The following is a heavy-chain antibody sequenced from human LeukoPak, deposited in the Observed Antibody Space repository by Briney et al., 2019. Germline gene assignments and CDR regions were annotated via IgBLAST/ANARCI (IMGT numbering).Heavy chain of an antibody. V-gene: IGHV3-43*02. CDR1: GLNFGESA. D-gene: IGHD5-24*01. Sequence: PGGSLRLSCVASGLNFGESAMHWVRQGPGKGLEWVSLISGDGGSTYYGDSVKGRFTISRDNSKNSLYLEMNSLKIEDTGLYYCAKDKGDGEYVDYWGQGTLVTVSS. CDR2: ISGDGGST. J-gene: IGHJ4*02. CDR3: AKDKGDGEYVDY.